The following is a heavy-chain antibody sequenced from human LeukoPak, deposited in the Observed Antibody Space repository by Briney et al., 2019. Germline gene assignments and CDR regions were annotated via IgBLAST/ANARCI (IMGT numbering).Heavy chain of an antibody. CDR1: GYTFPSYC. D-gene: IGHD2-2*02. V-gene: IGHV1-46*01. Sequence: ASVEVSCQASGYTFPSYCMHWVRPAPGQGLEWMGIINPSGCSTSYAQKFQGRVTMTRDTSTSTVHMELSSLRSEDTAVYYCARVPPLYCSSTSCYNVGYYYGMDVWGQGTTVTVSS. J-gene: IGHJ6*02. CDR3: ARVPPLYCSSTSCYNVGYYYGMDV. CDR2: INPSGCST.